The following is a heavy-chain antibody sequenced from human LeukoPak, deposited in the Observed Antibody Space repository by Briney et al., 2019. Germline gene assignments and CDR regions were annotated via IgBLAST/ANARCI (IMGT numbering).Heavy chain of an antibody. CDR3: ASGKYYYVY. J-gene: IGHJ4*02. Sequence: PSETLSLTCAVYGGSFSGYYWSWIRQPPGKGLEWIGEINHSGSTNYNPSLKSRVTTSVDTSKNQFSLKLSSVTAADTAVYYCASGKYYYVYWGQGTLVTVSS. CDR1: GGSFSGYY. V-gene: IGHV4-34*01. CDR2: INHSGST. D-gene: IGHD3-10*02.